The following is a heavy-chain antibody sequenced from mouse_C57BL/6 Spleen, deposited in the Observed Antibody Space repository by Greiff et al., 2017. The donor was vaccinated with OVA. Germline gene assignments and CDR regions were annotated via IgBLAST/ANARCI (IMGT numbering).Heavy chain of an antibody. J-gene: IGHJ2*01. CDR3: ARFYGSSFFDY. CDR1: GFTFSSYA. CDR2: ISDGGSYT. D-gene: IGHD1-1*01. Sequence: EVQRVESGGGLVKPGGSLKLSCAASGFTFSSYAMSWVRQTPETRLEWVATISDGGSYTYYPDNVKGRFTISRDNAKNNLYLQMSHLKSEDTAMYYCARFYGSSFFDYWGQGTTLTVSS. V-gene: IGHV5-4*01.